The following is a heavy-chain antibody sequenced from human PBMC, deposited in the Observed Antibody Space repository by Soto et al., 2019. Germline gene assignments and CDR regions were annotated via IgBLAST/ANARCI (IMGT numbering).Heavy chain of an antibody. CDR2: MNPNSGNT. J-gene: IGHJ6*03. CDR1: GYTFTSYD. CDR3: ARSRYDFWRGYYYDYYMDV. D-gene: IGHD3-3*01. V-gene: IGHV1-8*01. Sequence: ASVKVSCKASGYTFTSYDINWVRQATGQGLEWMGWMNPNSGNTGYAQKFQGRVTMTRNTSISTAYMELSSLRSEDTAVYYCARSRYDFWRGYYYDYYMDVWGKGTTVTVSS.